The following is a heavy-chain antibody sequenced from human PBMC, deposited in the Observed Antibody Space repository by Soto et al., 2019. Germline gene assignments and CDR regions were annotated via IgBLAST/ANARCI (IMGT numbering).Heavy chain of an antibody. V-gene: IGHV4-34*01. CDR3: ARGVAAHPNNWFDP. CDR2: INHSGST. CDR1: GGSFSGYY. D-gene: IGHD6-6*01. Sequence: LSLTCAVYGGSFSGYYWSWIRQPPGKGLEWIGEINHSGSTNYNPSLKSRVTISVDTSKNQFSLKLSSVTAADTAVYYCARGVAAHPNNWFDPWGQGTLVTVSS. J-gene: IGHJ5*02.